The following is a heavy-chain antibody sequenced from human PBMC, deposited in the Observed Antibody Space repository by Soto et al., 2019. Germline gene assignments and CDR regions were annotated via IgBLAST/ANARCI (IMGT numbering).Heavy chain of an antibody. Sequence: PGESLKISCKGSGYNFANYWIGWVRQMPGKGLEWMGIIYPGNSDTRYSPSFQGQVTISADPSISTAYLEWSSLKASDTAIYYCARHVYYDVLKKNYWGQGTLVTVSS. CDR2: IYPGNSDT. D-gene: IGHD3-9*01. J-gene: IGHJ4*02. CDR3: ARHVYYDVLKKNY. CDR1: GYNFANYW. V-gene: IGHV5-51*01.